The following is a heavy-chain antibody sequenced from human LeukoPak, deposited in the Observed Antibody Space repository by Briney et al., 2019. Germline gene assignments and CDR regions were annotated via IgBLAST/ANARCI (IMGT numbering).Heavy chain of an antibody. CDR3: AKDSGGITIFGVAPRFYYYGMDV. CDR1: GFTFSSYS. V-gene: IGHV3-21*04. Sequence: GGSLRLSCAASGFTFSSYSMNWVRQAPGKGLEWVSSISSSSSYIYYADSVKGRFTTSRDNSKNTLYLQMNSLRAEDTAVYYCAKDSGGITIFGVAPRFYYYGMDVWGQGTTVTVSS. J-gene: IGHJ6*02. D-gene: IGHD3-3*01. CDR2: ISSSSSYI.